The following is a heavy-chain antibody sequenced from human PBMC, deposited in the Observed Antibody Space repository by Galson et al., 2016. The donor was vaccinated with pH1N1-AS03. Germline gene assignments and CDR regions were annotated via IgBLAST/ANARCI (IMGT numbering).Heavy chain of an antibody. CDR2: ISYDGSNK. J-gene: IGHJ6*02. CDR1: GFTFSTYG. Sequence: SLRLSCAVSGFTFSTYGMHWVRQAPGKGLEWVAIISYDGSNKYYTDSVKGRFTISRDNSKNTVFLQMNSLRADDTSIYFCARRGREVTMVRGVIHHYYHGMDVWGQGTLVIVSS. V-gene: IGHV3-30*03. D-gene: IGHD3-10*01. CDR3: ARRGREVTMVRGVIHHYYHGMDV.